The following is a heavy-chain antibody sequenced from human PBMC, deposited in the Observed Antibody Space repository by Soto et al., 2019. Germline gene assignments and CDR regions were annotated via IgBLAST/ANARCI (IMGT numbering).Heavy chain of an antibody. D-gene: IGHD3-3*01. CDR2: ISAYNGHI. CDR3: ARDPRITTLGVVINPPFDS. CDR1: GYTFTSYG. V-gene: IGHV1-18*01. J-gene: IGHJ4*02. Sequence: QVQLVQSGAEVKKPGALVKVSCKAAGYTFTSYGITWVRQAPGQGLEWMGWISAYNGHIKYAQKFQGRVTMTTDTSTSTAYMELRSLRSDDTAVYYCARDPRITTLGVVINPPFDSWGQGTLVTVSS.